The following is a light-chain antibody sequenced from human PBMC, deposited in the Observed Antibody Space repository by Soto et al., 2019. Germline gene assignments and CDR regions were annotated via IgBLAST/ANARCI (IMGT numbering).Light chain of an antibody. J-gene: IGKJ1*01. Sequence: EIVLTPSPGTLSLSPGERATLSCRASQSVSSRFLAWYQQKPGQAPRLLIYGASSRATGIPDRFSGSGSGTDFTLTISRLEPEDFALYYCQQYGDSRTFGQGTKVDIK. CDR3: QQYGDSRT. V-gene: IGKV3-20*01. CDR2: GAS. CDR1: QSVSSRF.